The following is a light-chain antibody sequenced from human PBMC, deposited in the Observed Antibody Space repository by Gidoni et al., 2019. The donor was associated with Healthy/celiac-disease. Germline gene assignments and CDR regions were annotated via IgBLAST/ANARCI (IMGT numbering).Light chain of an antibody. CDR3: QQYAGT. J-gene: IGKJ4*01. CDR2: GAS. CDR1: QSVSSN. V-gene: IGKV3-15*01. Sequence: VMTQSPATLSVSPGERATLSCRASQSVSSNLAWYQQKPGQAPRLLIYGASTRATGIPARFSGSGSGTEFTLTISSLQSEDFAVYYCQQYAGTFGGGTKVEIK.